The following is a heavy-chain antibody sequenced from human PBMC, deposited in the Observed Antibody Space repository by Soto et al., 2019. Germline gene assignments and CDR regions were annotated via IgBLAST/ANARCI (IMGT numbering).Heavy chain of an antibody. J-gene: IGHJ4*02. V-gene: IGHV3-48*02. Sequence: GGSLRLSCVASGFSLANYPMNWVRQTPGKGLEWISYSSPRGDTIYYADSVEGRFTISRDNARNSLSLHMSSLRDEDSALYYCAKGPHTNVGWPYYFESWGQGVPVPVSS. CDR1: GFSLANYP. D-gene: IGHD6-19*01. CDR3: AKGPHTNVGWPYYFES. CDR2: SSPRGDTI.